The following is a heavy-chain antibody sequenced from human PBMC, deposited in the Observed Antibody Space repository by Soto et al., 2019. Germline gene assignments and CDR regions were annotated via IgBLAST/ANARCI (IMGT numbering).Heavy chain of an antibody. D-gene: IGHD6-13*01. Sequence: QVQLVESGGGVVQPGRSLRLSCAASGFTFSSYGMHWVRQAPGKGLEWVAVISYDGSNKYYADSVKGRFTISRDNSKNPLYLKMNSLRAEATAVYYCAKDLYSSSWYSYDVGMDVWGQGTTVTVSS. CDR2: ISYDGSNK. CDR3: AKDLYSSSWYSYDVGMDV. CDR1: GFTFSSYG. J-gene: IGHJ6*02. V-gene: IGHV3-30*18.